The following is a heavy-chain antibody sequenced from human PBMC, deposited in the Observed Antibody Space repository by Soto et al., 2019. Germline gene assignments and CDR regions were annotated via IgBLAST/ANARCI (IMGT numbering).Heavy chain of an antibody. V-gene: IGHV4-59*01. CDR1: GGSISSYY. CDR3: ARGPSYGGKPTTRWFDP. Sequence: SETLSLTCTVSGGSISSYYWSWIRQPPGKVLEWIGYIFYSGSTNNNPSIKSRVTISVDTSKNQFSLKLSSVTAADTAVYYCARGPSYGGKPTTRWFDPWGQGTLVTVSS. J-gene: IGHJ5*02. CDR2: IFYSGST. D-gene: IGHD4-17*01.